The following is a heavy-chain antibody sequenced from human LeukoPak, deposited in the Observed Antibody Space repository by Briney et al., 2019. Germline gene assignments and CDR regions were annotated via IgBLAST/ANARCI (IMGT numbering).Heavy chain of an antibody. CDR2: ISAYNGNT. CDR3: ARDVNIAVAGTLYGY. J-gene: IGHJ4*02. D-gene: IGHD6-19*01. CDR1: GYTFTSYD. V-gene: IGHV1-18*01. Sequence: ASVKVSCKASGYTFTSYDISWVRQAPGQGLEWMGWISAYNGNTNYAQKLQGRVTMTTDTSTSTAYMELRSLRSDDTAVYYCARDVNIAVAGTLYGYWGQGTLVTVSS.